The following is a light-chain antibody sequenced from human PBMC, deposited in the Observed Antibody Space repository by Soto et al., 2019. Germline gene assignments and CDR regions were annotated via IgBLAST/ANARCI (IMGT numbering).Light chain of an antibody. CDR3: QQSYTAPYT. V-gene: IGKV1-39*01. J-gene: IGKJ3*01. CDR2: GAS. CDR1: RSISNY. Sequence: DIQMTQPPSSLSASVGDAVSLTCRASRSISNYLNWYQQKPGRAPKLLISGASSLQRGVPSRFSGSGSGTTFTLTITSLQPDDFAIYFCQQSYTAPYTFGPGTKVDIK.